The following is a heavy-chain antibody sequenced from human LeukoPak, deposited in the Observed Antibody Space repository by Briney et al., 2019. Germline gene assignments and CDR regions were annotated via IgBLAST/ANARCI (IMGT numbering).Heavy chain of an antibody. Sequence: GGSLRLSCAASGFTFSSYSMNWIRQAPGKGLEWVSSISSSTSYIYYADSVKGRFTISKDNAKNSLYLQMNSLRAEDTAVHYCARAGGSTVSHSDYRGQGTLVTVSS. J-gene: IGHJ4*02. CDR1: GFTFSSYS. D-gene: IGHD4-17*01. CDR3: ARAGGSTVSHSDY. CDR2: ISSSTSYI. V-gene: IGHV3-21*01.